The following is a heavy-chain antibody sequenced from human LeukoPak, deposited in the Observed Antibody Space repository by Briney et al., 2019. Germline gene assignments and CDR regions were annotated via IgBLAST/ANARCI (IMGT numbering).Heavy chain of an antibody. J-gene: IGHJ4*02. CDR2: NNGSGGST. CDR3: AKDRHAPGRYCSSTTCFPFDL. D-gene: IGHD2-2*01. Sequence: GSLRPPCAALGFTFRSFDIDWVRPAPREGPGWGSGNNGSGGSTYYADAVKGRFTISGDNSKSTLYLQMNSLRAEDTAVYYCAKDRHAPGRYCSSTTCFPFDLWGQGTLVTVSS. V-gene: IGHV3-23*01. CDR1: GFTFRSFD.